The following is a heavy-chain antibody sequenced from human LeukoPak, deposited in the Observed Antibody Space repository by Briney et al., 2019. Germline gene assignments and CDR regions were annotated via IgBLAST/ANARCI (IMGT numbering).Heavy chain of an antibody. CDR1: GFTFSSYW. Sequence: GGSLRLSCAASGFTFSSYWMSWVRQAPRKGLEWVANIKQDGSEKYYVDSVKGRFTISRDNAKNSLYLQMNSLRAEDTAVYYCAGKGYSYGSNWFDPWGQGTLVTVSS. CDR3: AGKGYSYGSNWFDP. J-gene: IGHJ5*02. V-gene: IGHV3-7*01. D-gene: IGHD5-18*01. CDR2: IKQDGSEK.